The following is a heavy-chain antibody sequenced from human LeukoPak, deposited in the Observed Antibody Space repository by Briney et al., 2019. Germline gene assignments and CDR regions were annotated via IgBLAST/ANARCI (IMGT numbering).Heavy chain of an antibody. CDR3: ARDWDAMNDCFDP. V-gene: IGHV1-18*01. J-gene: IGHJ5*02. Sequence: ASVKVSCKASGYTFTNYGISWVRQTPGQGLEWMGWISTNSDIRTYAQTLQGRFTMTTDTATTTAYMELNNLTFDDTAVYYCARDWDAMNDCFDPWGQGTPVTVSS. D-gene: IGHD1-26*01. CDR2: ISTNSDIR. CDR1: GYTFTNYG.